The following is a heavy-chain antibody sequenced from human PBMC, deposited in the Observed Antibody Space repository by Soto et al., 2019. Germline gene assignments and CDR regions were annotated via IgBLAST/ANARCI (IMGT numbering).Heavy chain of an antibody. Sequence: QVQLVDSGGGVVQPGRSLRLSCAASGFTFSSYAMHWVRQAPGKGLEWVAVISYDVHNNYYADSVTGRFTISRDNSKNTLYLQMNSLRAEDTAVYYCARDPPSLTQGYYYSGMAVWGQGPTVTVSS. V-gene: IGHV3-30-3*01. CDR2: ISYDVHNN. J-gene: IGHJ6*02. CDR1: GFTFSSYA. CDR3: ARDPPSLTQGYYYSGMAV.